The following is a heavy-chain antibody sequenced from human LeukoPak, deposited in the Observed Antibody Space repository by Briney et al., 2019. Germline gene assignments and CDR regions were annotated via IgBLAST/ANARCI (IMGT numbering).Heavy chain of an antibody. D-gene: IGHD3-22*01. CDR1: GFTFSSYA. Sequence: GGSLRLSCAASGFTFSSYAMHWVRQAPGKGLEWVAVISYDGSNKYYADSVKGRFTISRDNAKNSLYLQMDSLRAEDTAFYYCGKASSGYYSAILHWGQGTLVTVSS. V-gene: IGHV3-30*04. CDR2: ISYDGSNK. J-gene: IGHJ4*02. CDR3: GKASSGYYSAILH.